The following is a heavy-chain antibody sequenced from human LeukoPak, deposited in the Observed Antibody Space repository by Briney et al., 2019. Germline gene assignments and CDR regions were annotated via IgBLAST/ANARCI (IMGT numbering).Heavy chain of an antibody. CDR3: AKSWGDSNDYGDYFFWYFDL. Sequence: GGSLRLSCAASGFTFSSYAMSWVRQAPGKGLEWVSAISGSGGSTYYADSVKGRFTISRDNSKNTLYLEMNSLRAEDTAVYYCAKSWGDSNDYGDYFFWYFDLWGRGTLVTVSS. CDR2: ISGSGGST. D-gene: IGHD4-17*01. CDR1: GFTFSSYA. V-gene: IGHV3-23*01. J-gene: IGHJ2*01.